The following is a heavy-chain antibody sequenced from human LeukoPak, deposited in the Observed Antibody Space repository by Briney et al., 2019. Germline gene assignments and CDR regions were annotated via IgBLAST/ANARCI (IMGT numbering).Heavy chain of an antibody. V-gene: IGHV5-10-1*01. CDR1: GYSFTSYW. CDR2: IDPSDSYT. D-gene: IGHD3-10*01. J-gene: IGHJ4*02. Sequence: GESLRISCKGSGYSFTSYWITWVRQMPGKGLEWMGNIDPSDSYTNYSPSFQGHVTISADKSISTAYLQWSSLKASDTAMYYCGRHGIIMVRGGDYLGQGTLVTVSS. CDR3: GRHGIIMVRGGDY.